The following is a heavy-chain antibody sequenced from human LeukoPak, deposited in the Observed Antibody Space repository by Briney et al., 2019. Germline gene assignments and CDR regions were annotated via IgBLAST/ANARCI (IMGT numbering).Heavy chain of an antibody. Sequence: GSLRLSCAASGFTFSNYGMNWVRQPPGKGLEWIGEINHSGSTNYNPSLKSRVTISVDTSKNQFSLKLSSVTAADTAVYYCARVSGSGSYHVDYWAREPWSPSPQ. V-gene: IGHV4-34*01. J-gene: IGHJ4*02. CDR1: GFTFSNYG. CDR3: ARVSGSGSYHVDY. D-gene: IGHD1-26*01. CDR2: INHSGST.